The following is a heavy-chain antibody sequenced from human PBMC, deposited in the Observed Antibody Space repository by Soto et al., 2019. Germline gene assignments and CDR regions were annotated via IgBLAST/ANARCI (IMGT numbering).Heavy chain of an antibody. V-gene: IGHV3-30*18. CDR1: GFTFSSYG. J-gene: IGHJ5*02. CDR2: ISYDGSNK. Sequence: GGSLRLSCAASGFTFSSYGMHWVRQAPGKGLEWVAVISYDGSNKYYADSVKGRFTISRDNSKNTLYLQMNSLRAEDTAVYYCAKESEWELLYNWFDPWGQGTLVTVSS. CDR3: AKESEWELLYNWFDP. D-gene: IGHD1-26*01.